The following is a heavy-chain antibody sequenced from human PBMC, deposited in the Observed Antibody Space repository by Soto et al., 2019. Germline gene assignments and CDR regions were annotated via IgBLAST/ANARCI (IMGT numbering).Heavy chain of an antibody. CDR1: GGSISSGDYY. J-gene: IGHJ4*02. D-gene: IGHD6-13*01. V-gene: IGHV4-30-4*01. Sequence: SETLSLTWTVSGGSISSGDYYWSWIRQPPGKGLEWIGYIYYSGSTYYNPSLKSRVTISVDTSKNQFSLKLSSVTAADTAVYYCARQYSSSWYYFDYWGQGTLVTVSS. CDR3: ARQYSSSWYYFDY. CDR2: IYYSGST.